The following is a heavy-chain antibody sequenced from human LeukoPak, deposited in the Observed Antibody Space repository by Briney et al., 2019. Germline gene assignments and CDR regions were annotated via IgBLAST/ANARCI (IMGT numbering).Heavy chain of an antibody. J-gene: IGHJ4*02. CDR1: GFTFRNCA. CDR3: AKHVSGSLFYFDY. D-gene: IGHD3-10*01. Sequence: PGGSLRLSCAASGFTFRNCAMSWVRQAPGKGLEWVSGISGTGYNTYYADSVKGRFTISRDNSKNTLYLQMNSLGAEDTAVYYCAKHVSGSLFYFDYWGQSTLVTVSS. V-gene: IGHV3-23*01. CDR2: ISGTGYNT.